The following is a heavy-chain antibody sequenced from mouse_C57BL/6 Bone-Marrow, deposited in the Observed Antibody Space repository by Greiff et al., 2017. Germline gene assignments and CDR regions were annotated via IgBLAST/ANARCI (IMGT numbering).Heavy chain of an antibody. D-gene: IGHD2-13*01. CDR3: AREGDYGYYFDY. CDR1: GYTFTTYS. V-gene: IGHV1-69*01. Sequence: QVQLQQSGAELVMPGASVKLSCKASGYTFTTYSMHWVKQRPGQGLEWIGKIDPSDGDTNYNQKFKGKATLTVDTSSSTAYLQLSSLTSDDSAVYYCAREGDYGYYFDYGGQGTTLTVSS. CDR2: IDPSDGDT. J-gene: IGHJ2*01.